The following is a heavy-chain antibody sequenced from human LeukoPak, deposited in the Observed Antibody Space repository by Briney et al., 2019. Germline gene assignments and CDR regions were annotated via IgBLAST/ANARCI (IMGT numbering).Heavy chain of an antibody. V-gene: IGHV4-31*03. CDR3: ARDSGVLYGMDV. Sequence: SETLSLTCTVSGGSISSGGYYWSWIRQHPGKGLEWIGYIYYSGSTYYNPSLKSRVTISVDTSKNQFSLKLSSVTAADTAVYYCARDSGVLYGMDVWGQGTLVTVSS. J-gene: IGHJ6*02. D-gene: IGHD4/OR15-4a*01. CDR2: IYYSGST. CDR1: GGSISSGGYY.